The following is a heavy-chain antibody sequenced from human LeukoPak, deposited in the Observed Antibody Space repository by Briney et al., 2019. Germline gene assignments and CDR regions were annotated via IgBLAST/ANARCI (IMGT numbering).Heavy chain of an antibody. CDR1: GYTFTSYY. CDR2: INPSGGST. D-gene: IGHD6-19*01. CDR3: GRAGALAGWFDP. Sequence: ASVKVSCKASGYTFTSYYMHWVRQAPGQGLEWMGIINPSGGSTSYAQKFQGRVTMTRDTSTSTVYMELSSLRSEDTAVYYCGRAGALAGWFDPWGQGTLVTVSS. J-gene: IGHJ5*02. V-gene: IGHV1-46*01.